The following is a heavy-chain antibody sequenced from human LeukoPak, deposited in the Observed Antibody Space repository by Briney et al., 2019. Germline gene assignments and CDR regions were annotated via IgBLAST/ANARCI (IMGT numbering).Heavy chain of an antibody. CDR2: IWYDGRSK. CDR3: AKDLGGGSGCYDL. CDR1: GFTFNNYG. D-gene: IGHD6-19*01. J-gene: IGHJ2*01. Sequence: GGSLRLSCAASGFTFNNYGMHWVRQAPGKGLEWVAVIWYDGRSKYYADSVKGRFTISRDNSKDTLYLQMNSLRAEDTAVYYCAKDLGGGSGCYDLWGRGTLVTVSS. V-gene: IGHV3-33*06.